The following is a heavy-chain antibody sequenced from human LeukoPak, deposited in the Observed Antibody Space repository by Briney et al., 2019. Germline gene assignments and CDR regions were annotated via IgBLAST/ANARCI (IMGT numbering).Heavy chain of an antibody. CDR1: GFTFSSYA. D-gene: IGHD1-7*01. J-gene: IGHJ4*02. Sequence: PGGSLRLSCAASGFTFSSYAMSWVRQAPGKRLEWVSAIIGSGGSTYYADSVKGRFTISRDNSKNTLYLQMNSLRAEDTAVYYCAKEPPRHPITGTTWYDYWGQGTLVTVSS. CDR3: AKEPPRHPITGTTWYDY. CDR2: IIGSGGST. V-gene: IGHV3-23*01.